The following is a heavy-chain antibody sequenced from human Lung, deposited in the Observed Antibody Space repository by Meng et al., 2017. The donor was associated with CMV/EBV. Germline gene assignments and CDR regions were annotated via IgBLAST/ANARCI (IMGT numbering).Heavy chain of an antibody. D-gene: IGHD3-10*01. Sequence: SETLSLXCTVTGGSITSHYWNWIRQPPGKGLEWIGYIYYSGSTNYNPSLKSRVTTSVDTSKNQFSLKLSSVTAADTAVYYCARDAMVRGVVHLGGGMDVWGQGTTVTVSS. J-gene: IGHJ6*02. CDR3: ARDAMVRGVVHLGGGMDV. CDR1: GGSITSHY. V-gene: IGHV4-59*11. CDR2: IYYSGST.